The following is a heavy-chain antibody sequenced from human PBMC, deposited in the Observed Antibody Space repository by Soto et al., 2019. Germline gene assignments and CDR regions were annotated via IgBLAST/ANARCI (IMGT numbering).Heavy chain of an antibody. Sequence: ASVKVSCKVSGYTLTELSMHWVRQAPGKGLEWMGGFDPEDGETIYAQKFQGRVTMTEDTSTDTAYMELSSLRSEDTAVYYCETNKFSSSWHYWFDPWGQGTLVTVSS. V-gene: IGHV1-24*01. CDR3: ETNKFSSSWHYWFDP. CDR2: FDPEDGET. CDR1: GYTLTELS. D-gene: IGHD6-13*01. J-gene: IGHJ5*02.